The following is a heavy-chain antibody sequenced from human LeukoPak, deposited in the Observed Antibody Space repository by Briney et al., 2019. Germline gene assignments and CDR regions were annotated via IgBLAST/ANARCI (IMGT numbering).Heavy chain of an antibody. V-gene: IGHV1-69*13. CDR1: GGTFSSYA. D-gene: IGHD3-22*01. CDR3: AREPFTTAAWFDP. Sequence: EASVNVSCKASGGTFSSYAISWVRQAPGQGLEWMGGIIPIFGTANYAQKFQGRVTITADESTSTAYMELGSLRSEDTAVYYCAREPFTTAAWFDPWGQGTLVTVSS. J-gene: IGHJ5*02. CDR2: IIPIFGTA.